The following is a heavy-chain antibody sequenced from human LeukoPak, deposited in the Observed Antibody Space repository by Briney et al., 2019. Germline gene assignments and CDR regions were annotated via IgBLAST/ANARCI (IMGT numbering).Heavy chain of an antibody. CDR2: ISDNGDST. J-gene: IGHJ4*02. V-gene: IGHV3-64D*09. CDR1: GLTFSNYG. CDR3: VKGQGNSGHDASLLDY. Sequence: GGSLRLSCSASGLTFSNYGLHWVRQAPGKGLEYVSAISDNGDSTYYVDSVKGRFTISRDNSKNTLYLQMSSLRVEDTAVYYCVKGQGNSGHDASLLDYWGQGTLVTVSS. D-gene: IGHD5-12*01.